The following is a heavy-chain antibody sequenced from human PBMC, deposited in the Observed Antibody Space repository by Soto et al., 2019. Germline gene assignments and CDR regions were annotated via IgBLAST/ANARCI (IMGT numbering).Heavy chain of an antibody. CDR2: ISAYNGNT. J-gene: IGHJ6*02. Sequence: ASVKVSCKASGYTFTSYGISWGRQAPGQGLEWMGWISAYNGNTNYAQKLQGRVTMTTDTSTSTAYMELRSLRSDDTAVYYCARDRKDIVLMVYAKYNRNAYYYGMDVWGQGTTVTVSS. V-gene: IGHV1-18*01. CDR1: GYTFTSYG. D-gene: IGHD2-8*01. CDR3: ARDRKDIVLMVYAKYNRNAYYYGMDV.